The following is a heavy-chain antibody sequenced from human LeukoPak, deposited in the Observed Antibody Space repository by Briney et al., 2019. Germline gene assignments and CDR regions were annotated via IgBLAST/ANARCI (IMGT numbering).Heavy chain of an antibody. CDR3: ARDYVYGSGSYPDNWFDP. Sequence: GASVKVSCKASGYTFTDYYIHWVRQAPGQGLEWMGWINPNSGGTNYAQKFQGRVTMTRDTSISTAYMELSRLRSDDTAVYYCARDYVYGSGSYPDNWFDPWGQGTLVTVSS. CDR2: INPNSGGT. J-gene: IGHJ5*02. D-gene: IGHD3-10*01. CDR1: GYTFTDYY. V-gene: IGHV1-2*02.